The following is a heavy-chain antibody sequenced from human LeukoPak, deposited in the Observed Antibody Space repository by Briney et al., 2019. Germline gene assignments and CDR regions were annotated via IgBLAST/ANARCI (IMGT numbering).Heavy chain of an antibody. D-gene: IGHD3-10*01. J-gene: IGHJ4*02. CDR1: GFTFSNYW. CDR2: ISHDGKVK. V-gene: IGHV3-30*03. CDR3: ARDLTRGAPDYFDN. Sequence: GGSLRLSCAASGFTFSNYWMTWVRQAPGKGLDWVAVISHDGKVKYYADSVQGRFTISRDDSTNTLSLQMNSLRPDDTAIYYCARDLTRGAPDYFDNWGQGTLVTVSS.